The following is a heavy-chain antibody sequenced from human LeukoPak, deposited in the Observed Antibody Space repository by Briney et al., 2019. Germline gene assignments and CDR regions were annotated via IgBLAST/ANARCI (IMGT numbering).Heavy chain of an antibody. CDR3: ARVRCSSNSCFPDY. V-gene: IGHV3-7*01. D-gene: IGHD2-2*01. CDR1: GFTFSTYW. CDR2: IKQDGSDK. J-gene: IGHJ4*02. Sequence: PGGSLRLSCAASGFTFSTYWMSWVRQAPGKGLEWVANIKQDGSDKYYVDSVKGRFTISRDNAKSSLFLQMNSLRAEDTAVYYCARVRCSSNSCFPDYWGQGTLVTVSS.